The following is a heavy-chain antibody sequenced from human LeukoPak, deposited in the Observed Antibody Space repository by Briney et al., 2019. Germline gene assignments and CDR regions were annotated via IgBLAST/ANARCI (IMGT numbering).Heavy chain of an antibody. Sequence: SETLSLTCAVYGGSFSGYYWSWIRQPLGKGLEWIGEINHSGSTNYNPSLKSRVTISVDTSKNQFSLKLSSVTAADTAVYYCARGGYCSSTSCSFDYWGQGTLVTVSS. D-gene: IGHD2-2*01. CDR2: INHSGST. V-gene: IGHV4-34*01. CDR3: ARGGYCSSTSCSFDY. J-gene: IGHJ4*02. CDR1: GGSFSGYY.